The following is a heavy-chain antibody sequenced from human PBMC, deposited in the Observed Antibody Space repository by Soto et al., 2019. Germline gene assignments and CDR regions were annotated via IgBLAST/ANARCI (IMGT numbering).Heavy chain of an antibody. V-gene: IGHV3-13*01. CDR1: GFTFSAYD. CDR2: IGTLHDT. J-gene: IGHJ5*02. Sequence: EVQLVESGGGLVQPGGSLRLSCAASGFTFSAYDMHWVRQPTGKGLEWVSAIGTLHDTYYPDSVKGRFTISRENAKNSFYFQMDSLTTGDTGLFYCARQASYWHGGGGWFDPWGQGTLVTVSS. CDR3: ARQASYWHGGGGWFDP. D-gene: IGHD2-8*02.